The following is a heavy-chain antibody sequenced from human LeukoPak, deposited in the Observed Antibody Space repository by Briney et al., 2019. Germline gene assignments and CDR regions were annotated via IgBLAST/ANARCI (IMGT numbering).Heavy chain of an antibody. CDR3: ASQGGLRNEF. J-gene: IGHJ1*01. D-gene: IGHD1-1*01. CDR2: ICLDGRI. Sequence: SETLSLTCGVSGGSITTRDCWCWVRQPPGEGLEWIGEICLDGRIHYTASLKSRVSISMDRSKAQFSLNLISVTAADTAMYFWASQGGLRNEFWGQGILVNVS. V-gene: IGHV4-4*02. CDR1: GGSITTRDC.